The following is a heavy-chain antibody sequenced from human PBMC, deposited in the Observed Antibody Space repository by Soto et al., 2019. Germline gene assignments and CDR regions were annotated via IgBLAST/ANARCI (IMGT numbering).Heavy chain of an antibody. V-gene: IGHV4-59*08. J-gene: IGHJ6*03. D-gene: IGHD2-15*01. CDR2: IHYTGIT. CDR3: ARQVGAHYYMDV. Sequence: QVQLRESGPGLVKPSETLSLTCTVSGGSISGYFWSWIRQPPGKGLEWIGYIHYTGITTYNPSLTSRVTISVDTSKNQFSLGLSSVTAADTAVYYCARQVGAHYYMDVWGKGTTVSVSS. CDR1: GGSISGYF.